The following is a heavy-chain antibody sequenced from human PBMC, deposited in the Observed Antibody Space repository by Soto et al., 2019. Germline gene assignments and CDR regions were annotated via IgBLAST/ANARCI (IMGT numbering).Heavy chain of an antibody. CDR3: ANGIGYYYDSSGLVHDAFDI. CDR1: GFTFSSYG. J-gene: IGHJ3*02. CDR2: ISYDGSNK. V-gene: IGHV3-30*18. D-gene: IGHD3-22*01. Sequence: PGGSLRLSCAASGFTFSSYGMHWVRQAPGKGLEWVAVISYDGSNKYYADSVKGRFTISRDNSKNTLYLQMNSLRAEDTAVYYCANGIGYYYDSSGLVHDAFDIWGQGTMVTVSS.